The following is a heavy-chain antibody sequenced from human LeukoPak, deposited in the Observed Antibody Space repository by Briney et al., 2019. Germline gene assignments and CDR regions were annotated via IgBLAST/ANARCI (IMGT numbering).Heavy chain of an antibody. CDR3: AREASSGSYQYYFDY. Sequence: SETLSLTCAVSGYSISSGYYWGWIRQPPGKGLEWIGSIYHSGSTYYNPSLKSRVTISVDTSKNQFSLKLSPVTAADTAVYYCAREASSGSYQYYFDYWGQGTLVTVSS. D-gene: IGHD3-10*01. CDR1: GYSISSGYY. J-gene: IGHJ4*02. V-gene: IGHV4-38-2*02. CDR2: IYHSGST.